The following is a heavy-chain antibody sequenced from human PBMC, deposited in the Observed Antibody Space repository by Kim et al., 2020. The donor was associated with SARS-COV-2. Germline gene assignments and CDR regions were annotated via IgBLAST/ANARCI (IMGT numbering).Heavy chain of an antibody. D-gene: IGHD3-16*01. Sequence: ASVKVSCKASGYTFTSYGISWVRQAPGQGLEWMGWISAYNGNTNYAQKLQGRVTMTTDTSTSTAYMELRSLRSDDTAVYYCARDLGVRTYYDYVWGSHGLYYYGMDVWGQGTTVTVSS. CDR3: ARDLGVRTYYDYVWGSHGLYYYGMDV. V-gene: IGHV1-18*04. J-gene: IGHJ6*02. CDR2: ISAYNGNT. CDR1: GYTFTSYG.